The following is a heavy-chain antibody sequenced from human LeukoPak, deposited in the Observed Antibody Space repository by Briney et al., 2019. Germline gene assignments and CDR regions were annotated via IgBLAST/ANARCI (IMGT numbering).Heavy chain of an antibody. Sequence: SETLSLTCTVSGGSISSYYWSWIRQPAGKGLEWIGRIYTSGSTSYNPSLKSRVTMSVDTSKNQFSLKLSSVTAADTAVYYCARDSYYYDSSGYYRFDYWGQGTLVTVSS. CDR1: GGSISSYY. CDR3: ARDSYYYDSSGYYRFDY. V-gene: IGHV4-4*07. D-gene: IGHD3-22*01. J-gene: IGHJ4*02. CDR2: IYTSGST.